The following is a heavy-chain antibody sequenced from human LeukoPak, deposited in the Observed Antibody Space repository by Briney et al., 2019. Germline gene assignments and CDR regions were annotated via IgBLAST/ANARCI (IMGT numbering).Heavy chain of an antibody. V-gene: IGHV4-39*07. CDR2: IYYSGST. CDR1: GGSISSSSYY. D-gene: IGHD2-2*01. J-gene: IGHJ6*03. CDR3: ARVRRRRHEFDIVVVPAARYYYMDV. Sequence: PSETLSLTCTVSGGSISSSSYYWGWIRQPPGKGLEWIGSIYYSGSTCYNPSLKSRVTISVDTSKNQFSLKLSSVTAADTAVYYCARVRRRRHEFDIVVVPAARYYYMDVWGKGTTVTVSS.